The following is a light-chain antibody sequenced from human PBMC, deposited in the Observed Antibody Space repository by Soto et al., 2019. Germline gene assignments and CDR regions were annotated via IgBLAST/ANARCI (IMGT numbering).Light chain of an antibody. J-gene: IGKJ5*01. CDR1: QSVSSN. V-gene: IGKV3-15*01. Sequence: EMVMTQSPATLSVSPGERATLSCRASQSVSSNLAWYRQKPGQAPRLLIYGASTRATGIPARFSGSGSGTEFTLTISSLQSEDFAVYYCQQYNNWPPSITFGQGTRLEIK. CDR2: GAS. CDR3: QQYNNWPPSIT.